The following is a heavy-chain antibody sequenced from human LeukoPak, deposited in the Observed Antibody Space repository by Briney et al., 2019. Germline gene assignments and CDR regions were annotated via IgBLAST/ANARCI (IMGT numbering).Heavy chain of an antibody. Sequence: PGGPLRLSCTASGFTFSDHGKIWPRETEKGLEWVSAIYANDGRTYHADSVKGRFTISRDNSQNTLYLQMDSLKVEDTALSFCARTLAGSCYSGLDPWGQGAMVTVSS. CDR2: IYANDGRT. D-gene: IGHD2-15*01. CDR1: GFTFSDHG. CDR3: ARTLAGSCYSGLDP. J-gene: IGHJ5*02. V-gene: IGHV3-23*01.